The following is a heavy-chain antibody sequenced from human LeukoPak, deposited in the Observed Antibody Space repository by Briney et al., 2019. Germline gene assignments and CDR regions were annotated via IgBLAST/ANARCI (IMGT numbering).Heavy chain of an antibody. CDR3: AKDIAAAGTWGYFDY. Sequence: GGSLRLSCAASGFTFSSYEMNWVRQAPGKGLEWVSAISGSGGSTYYADSVKGRFTISRDNSKNTLYLQMNSLRAEDTAVYYCAKDIAAAGTWGYFDYWGQGTLVTVSS. V-gene: IGHV3-23*01. CDR1: GFTFSSYE. CDR2: ISGSGGST. J-gene: IGHJ4*02. D-gene: IGHD6-13*01.